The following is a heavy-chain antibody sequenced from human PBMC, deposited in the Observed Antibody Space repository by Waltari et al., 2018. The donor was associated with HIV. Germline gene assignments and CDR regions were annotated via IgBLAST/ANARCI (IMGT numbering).Heavy chain of an antibody. D-gene: IGHD1-1*01. V-gene: IGHV3-33*06. J-gene: IGHJ3*01. CDR1: EFTFKAYG. CDR2: VWHDGSQT. CDR3: AKSRSWVETWDF. Sequence: QVYLVESGGGVVQPGGSLRLSCVGSEFTFKAYGMHWVRQAPGKGLGGVAVVWHDGSQTYYGDSVRGRFVVSRDNGKNTVLLQMNSLREEDTGRYYCAKSRSWVETWDFWGLGTLVIVSS.